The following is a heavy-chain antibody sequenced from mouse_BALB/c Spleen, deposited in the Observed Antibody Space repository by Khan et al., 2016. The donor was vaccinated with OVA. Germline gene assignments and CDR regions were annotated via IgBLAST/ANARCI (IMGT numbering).Heavy chain of an antibody. D-gene: IGHD1-1*01. CDR2: INYSGNT. CDR3: AGYGSYFVY. Sequence: EVQLQESGPSLVKPSQTLSLTCSVTGDYITSGFWNWIRKFPGNKLEYMGYINYSGNTHYNPSLKSRISITRDTSKNQYYLQLNSVTTEDTATYYCAGYGSYFVYWGQGTLVTVSA. CDR1: GDYITSGF. V-gene: IGHV3-8*02. J-gene: IGHJ3*01.